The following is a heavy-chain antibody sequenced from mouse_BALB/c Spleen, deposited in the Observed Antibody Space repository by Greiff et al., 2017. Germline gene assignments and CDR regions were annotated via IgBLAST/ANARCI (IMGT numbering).Heavy chain of an antibody. CDR1: GFTFSDYY. V-gene: IGHV5-4*02. J-gene: IGHJ3*01. CDR2: ISDGGSYT. CDR3: SRDVSLAWLAY. Sequence: EVKLVESGGGLVKPGGSLKLSCAASGFTFSDYYMYWVRQTPEKRLEWVATISDGGSYTYYPDSVKGRFTISRDNAKNNLYLQMSSLKSEDTAMYYCSRDVSLAWLAYWGQGTLVTVSA.